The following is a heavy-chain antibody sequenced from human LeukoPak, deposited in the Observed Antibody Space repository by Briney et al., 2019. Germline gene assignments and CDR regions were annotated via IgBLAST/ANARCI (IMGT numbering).Heavy chain of an antibody. CDR1: GGSISSYY. J-gene: IGHJ4*02. V-gene: IGHV4-59*01. CDR2: IYYSGST. CDR3: ARGQTYDSSGYYWYY. D-gene: IGHD3-22*01. Sequence: SETLSPTCTVSGGSISSYYWSWIRQPPGKGLEWIGYIYYSGSTNYNPSLKSRVTISVDTSKNQFSLKLSSVTAADTAVYYCARGQTYDSSGYYWYYWGQGTLVTVSS.